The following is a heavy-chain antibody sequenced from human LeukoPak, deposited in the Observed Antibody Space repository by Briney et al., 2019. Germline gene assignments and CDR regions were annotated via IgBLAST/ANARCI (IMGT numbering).Heavy chain of an antibody. V-gene: IGHV3-15*01. J-gene: IGHJ3*02. CDR1: GFTFNNAW. CDR2: IKRKTDGGTT. Sequence: GGSLRLSCAASGFTFNNAWMSWVRQAPGKGLEWVGRIKRKTDGGTTDYAAPVKGRFTISRDDSKNTLYLQMNSLKTEDTAVYYCTTVWNCGGDCSDAFDIWGQGTMVTVSS. CDR3: TTVWNCGGDCSDAFDI. D-gene: IGHD2-21*02.